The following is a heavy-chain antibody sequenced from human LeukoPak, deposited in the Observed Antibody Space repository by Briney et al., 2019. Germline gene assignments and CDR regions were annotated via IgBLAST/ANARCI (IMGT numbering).Heavy chain of an antibody. CDR3: ARALFLGDWFDP. V-gene: IGHV3-74*01. J-gene: IGHJ5*02. D-gene: IGHD3-16*01. CDR2: INSDGSST. Sequence: GGSLRLSCAASGFTFSTYWMHWVRQAPGKGLVWVSRINSDGSSTSYADSVKGRFTISRDNAKSTLYLQMNSLRAEDTAVYYCARALFLGDWFDPWGQGTLVTVSS. CDR1: GFTFSTYW.